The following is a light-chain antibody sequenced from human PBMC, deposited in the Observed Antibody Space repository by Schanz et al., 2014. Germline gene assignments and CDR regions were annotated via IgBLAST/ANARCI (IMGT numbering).Light chain of an antibody. V-gene: IGKV3-20*01. Sequence: DIVMTQSPVTLFVSPGERATLSCRASQSVSSSYLAWYQQKPGQAPRLLMYGASSRATGTPDRFSGSGSGTDFTLTINTLEPEDFAVFYCQQYGYSPWTFGQGTEVEVK. J-gene: IGKJ1*01. CDR2: GAS. CDR3: QQYGYSPWT. CDR1: QSVSSSY.